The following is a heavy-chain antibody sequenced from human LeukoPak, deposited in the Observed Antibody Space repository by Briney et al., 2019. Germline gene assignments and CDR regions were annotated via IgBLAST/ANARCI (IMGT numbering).Heavy chain of an antibody. J-gene: IGHJ4*02. D-gene: IGHD3-9*01. CDR3: ARSPHFDWLLYGY. CDR1: GYTFTSYY. V-gene: IGHV1-46*01. CDR2: INPSGGST. Sequence: GASVKVSCKASGYTFTSYYMHWVRQAPGQGLEWMGIINPSGGSTSYAQKFQGRVTMTRDMSISTAYMELSRLRSDDTAVYYCARSPHFDWLLYGYWGQGTLVTVSS.